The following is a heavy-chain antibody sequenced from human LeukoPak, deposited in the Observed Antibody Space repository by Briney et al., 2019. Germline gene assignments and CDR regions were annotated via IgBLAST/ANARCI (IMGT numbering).Heavy chain of an antibody. CDR1: GFTFSSYW. V-gene: IGHV3-74*01. D-gene: IGHD4-17*01. Sequence: PGGSLRLSCAASGFTFSSYWMHWVRQAPGKGLVWVSRINSDGSITTYADSVKGRFTISRDNAKNTLYLQMNSLRAEDTAVHYCARDLYGDFYFEYWGQGTLVTVSS. CDR3: ARDLYGDFYFEY. J-gene: IGHJ4*02. CDR2: INSDGSIT.